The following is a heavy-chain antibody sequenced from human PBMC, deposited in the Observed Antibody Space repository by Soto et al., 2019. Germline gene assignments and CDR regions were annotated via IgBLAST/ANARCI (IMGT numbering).Heavy chain of an antibody. D-gene: IGHD7-27*01. V-gene: IGHV4-59*08. CDR2: IYYSGTT. CDR1: GGSITSYD. Sequence: QVQLQESGPGLVKPSETLSLTCTVSGGSITSYDLSWVRQPPGKGLEWIGYIYYSGTTNYNPSLNSRVTISVDTSKNQFSLKLSSVTAADTAVYYCARVWGYAFDFWGQGTMVTVSS. J-gene: IGHJ3*01. CDR3: ARVWGYAFDF.